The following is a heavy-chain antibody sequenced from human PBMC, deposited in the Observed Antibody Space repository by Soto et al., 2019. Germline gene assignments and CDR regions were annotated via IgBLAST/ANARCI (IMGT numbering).Heavy chain of an antibody. Sequence: SETLSLTCTVSGGSISSYYWSWIRQPPGKGLEWIGYIYYSGSTNYNPSLKSRVTISVDTSKNQFSLKLSSVTAADTAVYYCASDEGEFGFDPWGQGTLVTVSS. D-gene: IGHD3-16*01. CDR3: ASDEGEFGFDP. CDR2: IYYSGST. V-gene: IGHV4-59*01. CDR1: GGSISSYY. J-gene: IGHJ5*02.